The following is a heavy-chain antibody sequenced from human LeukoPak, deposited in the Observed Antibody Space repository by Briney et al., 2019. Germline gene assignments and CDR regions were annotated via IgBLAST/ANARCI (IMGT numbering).Heavy chain of an antibody. Sequence: SETLSLTCAVYGGSFSGYYWSWIRQPPGKGLEWIGEINHSGSTNYNPSLKSRVTTSVDTSKNQFSLKLSSVTAADTAVYYCARVRVGAIFDYWGQGTLVTVSS. D-gene: IGHD1-26*01. J-gene: IGHJ4*02. V-gene: IGHV4-34*01. CDR2: INHSGST. CDR1: GGSFSGYY. CDR3: ARVRVGAIFDY.